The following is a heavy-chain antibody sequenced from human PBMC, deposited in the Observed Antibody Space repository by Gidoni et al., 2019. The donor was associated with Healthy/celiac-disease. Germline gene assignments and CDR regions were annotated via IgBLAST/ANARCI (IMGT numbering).Heavy chain of an antibody. Sequence: QVQLQESGPGLVKPSETLSLTCTVSGGSISSYYWSWIRQTPGKGLEWIGYIYYSGSTNYNPSLKSRVTISVDTSKNQFSLKLSSVTAADTAVYYCARGATEYYYYYGMDVWGQGTTVTVSS. J-gene: IGHJ6*02. V-gene: IGHV4-59*01. CDR1: GGSISSYY. CDR2: IYYSGST. D-gene: IGHD4-4*01. CDR3: ARGATEYYYYYGMDV.